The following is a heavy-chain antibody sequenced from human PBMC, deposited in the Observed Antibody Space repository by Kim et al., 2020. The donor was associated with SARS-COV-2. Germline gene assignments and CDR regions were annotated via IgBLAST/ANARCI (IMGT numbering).Heavy chain of an antibody. CDR3: ARDGTSYCSGGSCYSRYYGMDV. CDR1: GFTFSSYG. Sequence: GGSLRLSCAASGFTFSSYGMHWVRQAPGKGLEWVAVIWYDGSNKYYADSVKGRFTISRDNSKNTLYLQMNSLRAEDTAVYYCARDGTSYCSGGSCYSRYYGMDVWGQGTTVTVSS. J-gene: IGHJ6*02. CDR2: IWYDGSNK. V-gene: IGHV3-33*01. D-gene: IGHD2-15*01.